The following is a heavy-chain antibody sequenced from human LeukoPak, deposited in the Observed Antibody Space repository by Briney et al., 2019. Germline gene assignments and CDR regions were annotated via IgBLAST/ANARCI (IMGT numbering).Heavy chain of an antibody. CDR2: MNIDGSEK. CDR3: ARDPVEWELLLDY. V-gene: IGHV3-7*01. Sequence: PGGSLRLSCAASGFTFSSYWMGWVRQAPGKRLEWVANMNIDGSEKYYADSAKGRFTISRDNARSSVYLQMISLRVEDTAVYYCARDPVEWELLLDYWGQGTLVTVSS. D-gene: IGHD1-26*01. CDR1: GFTFSSYW. J-gene: IGHJ4*02.